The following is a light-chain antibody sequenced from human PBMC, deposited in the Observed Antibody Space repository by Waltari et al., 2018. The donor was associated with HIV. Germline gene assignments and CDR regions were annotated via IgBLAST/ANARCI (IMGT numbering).Light chain of an antibody. CDR1: QNIGTS. CDR3: QQYETYYT. V-gene: IGKV1-5*03. Sequence: DIRLTQTPSTLSAAVRDTVTITCRASQNIGTSLAWYQQKPGKAPTLLIYQASTLQNGVSSRFSGSGAETEFTLTITSLQRDDFASYFCQQYETYYTFGQGSRLE. CDR2: QAS. J-gene: IGKJ2*01.